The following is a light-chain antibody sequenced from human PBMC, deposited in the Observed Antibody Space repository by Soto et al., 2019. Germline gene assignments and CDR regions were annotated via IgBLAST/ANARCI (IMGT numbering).Light chain of an antibody. CDR2: GAS. CDR3: QQYGSSGT. V-gene: IGKV3-20*01. Sequence: EIEMTPSPATLSVSPGERATLSCRASQSVSSSYLAWYQQKPGQAPRLLIYGASNRATGIPDRFSGSGSGTDFPLTISRLEPEDFAVYYCQQYGSSGTFGQGTKVDIK. CDR1: QSVSSSY. J-gene: IGKJ1*01.